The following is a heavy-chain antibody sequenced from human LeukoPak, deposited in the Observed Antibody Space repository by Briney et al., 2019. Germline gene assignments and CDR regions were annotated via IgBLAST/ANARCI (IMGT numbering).Heavy chain of an antibody. V-gene: IGHV3-74*01. CDR1: GFTVSRYW. Sequence: GGSLRVSCAASGFTVSRYWVCWVCQALGEGLVWVSCINSDGSSKNYADSVKGRFTISRDSAKNTLYLQMNSLRAEDTAVYYCARDRERYLDYWGQGTLVTVSS. D-gene: IGHD1-1*01. CDR2: INSDGSSK. J-gene: IGHJ4*02. CDR3: ARDRERYLDY.